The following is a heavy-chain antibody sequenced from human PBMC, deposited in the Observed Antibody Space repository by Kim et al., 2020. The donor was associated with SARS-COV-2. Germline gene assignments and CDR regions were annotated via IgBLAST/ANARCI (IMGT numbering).Heavy chain of an antibody. D-gene: IGHD3-3*01. J-gene: IGHJ4*02. Sequence: SETLSLTCAVYGGSFSGYYWSWIRQPPGKGLEWIGEINHSGSTNYNPSLKSRVTISVDTSKNQFSLKLSSVTAADTAVYYCARAYPRITIFGVVIPQGTGDFDYWGQGTLVTVSS. CDR2: INHSGST. CDR3: ARAYPRITIFGVVIPQGTGDFDY. V-gene: IGHV4-34*01. CDR1: GGSFSGYY.